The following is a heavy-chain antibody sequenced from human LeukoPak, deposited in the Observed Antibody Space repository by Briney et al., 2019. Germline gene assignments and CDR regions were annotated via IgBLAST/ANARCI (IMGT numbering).Heavy chain of an antibody. J-gene: IGHJ4*02. V-gene: IGHV3-11*04. D-gene: IGHD1-7*01. CDR1: GFNFSAHS. Sequence: GGSLRLSCAASGFNFSAHSMTWIRQAPGKGLEWVSYISSDGSALYYADSVKGRFTISRDDAKNSLYLQMNSLRAEDTAIYYCAREDDWNYEDYWGQGTLVTVSS. CDR3: AREDDWNYEDY. CDR2: ISSDGSAL.